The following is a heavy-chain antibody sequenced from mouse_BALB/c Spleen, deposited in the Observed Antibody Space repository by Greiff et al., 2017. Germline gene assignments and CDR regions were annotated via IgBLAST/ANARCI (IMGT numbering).Heavy chain of an antibody. Sequence: VQGVESGPGLVAPSQSLSITCTVSGFSLSRYSVHWVRQPPGKGLEWLGMIWGGGSTDYNSALKSRLSISKDNSKSQVFLKMNSLQTDDTAMYYCARRDSYYGNRYAMDYWGQGTSVTVSS. CDR3: ARRDSYYGNRYAMDY. D-gene: IGHD2-10*01. CDR2: IWGGGST. J-gene: IGHJ4*01. CDR1: GFSLSRYS. V-gene: IGHV2-6-4*01.